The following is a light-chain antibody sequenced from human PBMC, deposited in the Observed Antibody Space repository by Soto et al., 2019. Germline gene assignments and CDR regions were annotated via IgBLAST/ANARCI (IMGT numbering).Light chain of an antibody. J-gene: IGKJ1*01. CDR1: QSVSGSY. V-gene: IGKV3-20*01. CDR3: QQYATRPWT. CDR2: GAS. Sequence: EIVLTQSPGTLSLSPGERATISCRARQSVSGSYLAWYQQKPGQSPRLLIHGASSRATSIPDRFSDSGSGTDFTLTISRLEPEDFAMYYCQQYATRPWTFGQGTKVENK.